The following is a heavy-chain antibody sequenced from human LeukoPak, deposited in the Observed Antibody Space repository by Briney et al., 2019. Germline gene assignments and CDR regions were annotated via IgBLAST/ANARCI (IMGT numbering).Heavy chain of an antibody. V-gene: IGHV4-59*08. CDR1: GGSISSYY. D-gene: IGHD6-13*01. CDR3: ARLAAGTPLYYYYYGMDV. CDR2: IYYSGST. J-gene: IGHJ6*02. Sequence: SETLSLTCTVSGGSISSYYWSWLRQPPGKGLEWIGYIYYSGSTNYNRSLKSRVTISVDTSKNQFSLKLSSVTAADTAVYYCARLAAGTPLYYYYYGMDVWGQGTTVTVSS.